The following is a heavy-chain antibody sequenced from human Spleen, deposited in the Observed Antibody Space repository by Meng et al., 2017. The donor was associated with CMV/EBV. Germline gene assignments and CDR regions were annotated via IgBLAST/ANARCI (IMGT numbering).Heavy chain of an antibody. V-gene: IGHV1-69*04. J-gene: IGHJ4*02. CDR1: GYTFTGYY. Sequence: SVKVSCKSSGYTFTGYYMHWIRQAPGQGLEWMGRIIPILGIANYAQKFQGRVTITADKSTSTAYMELSSLRSEDTAVYYCARDITISEEAVVDYWGQGTLVTVSS. D-gene: IGHD3-3*01. CDR3: ARDITISEEAVVDY. CDR2: IIPILGIA.